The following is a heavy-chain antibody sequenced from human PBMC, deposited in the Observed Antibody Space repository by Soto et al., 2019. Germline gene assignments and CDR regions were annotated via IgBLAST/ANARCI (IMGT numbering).Heavy chain of an antibody. CDR1: GFTFSSYG. J-gene: IGHJ4*02. Sequence: QVQLVESGGGVVQPGRSLRLSCAASGFTFSSYGMHWVRQAPGKGLEWVAVISYDGSNKYYADSVKGRFTISRDNSKNTLYLQMNRLRAEDTAVYYCAKSGGPYSSGWAGFDYWGQGTLVTVSS. CDR3: AKSGGPYSSGWAGFDY. CDR2: ISYDGSNK. V-gene: IGHV3-30*18. D-gene: IGHD6-19*01.